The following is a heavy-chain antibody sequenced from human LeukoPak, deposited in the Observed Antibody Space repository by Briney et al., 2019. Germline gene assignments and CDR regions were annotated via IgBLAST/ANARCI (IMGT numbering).Heavy chain of an antibody. CDR3: ARFLYCSSTSCYGGFDP. J-gene: IGHJ5*02. D-gene: IGHD2-2*01. CDR2: INHSGST. CDR1: GGSFSGYY. V-gene: IGHV4-34*01. Sequence: SETLSLTCAVYGGSFSGYYWSWIRQPPGKGREWIGEINHSGSTNYKPSLKSRVTISVDTSKNQFSLKLSSVTAADTAVYYCARFLYCSSTSCYGGFDPWGQGTLVTVSS.